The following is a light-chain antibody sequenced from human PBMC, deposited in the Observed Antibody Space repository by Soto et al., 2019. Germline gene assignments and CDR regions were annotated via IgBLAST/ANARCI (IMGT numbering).Light chain of an antibody. J-gene: IGKJ5*01. CDR1: QGISNY. Sequence: DIQMTQSPSSLSASVGDRVTITCRASQGISNYLAWYQQKPGKVPKLLIYAASTLQSGVPSRFSGSGSGTDFTLTISSLQPEDVATYYCRKYNSAITFGQGTRLEIK. V-gene: IGKV1-27*01. CDR3: RKYNSAIT. CDR2: AAS.